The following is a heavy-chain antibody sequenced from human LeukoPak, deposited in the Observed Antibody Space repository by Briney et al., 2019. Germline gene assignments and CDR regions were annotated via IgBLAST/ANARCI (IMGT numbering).Heavy chain of an antibody. CDR1: GFTFSSYW. CDR3: ARANLYCSSTSCLPQYYYYGMDV. J-gene: IGHJ6*02. CDR2: INSDGSST. Sequence: GGSLRLSCAASGFTFSSYWVHWVRQAPGKGLVWVSRINSDGSSTSYADSVKGRFTISRDNAKNTLYLQMNSLRAEDTAVYYCARANLYCSSTSCLPQYYYYGMDVWGQGTTVTVSS. D-gene: IGHD2-2*01. V-gene: IGHV3-74*01.